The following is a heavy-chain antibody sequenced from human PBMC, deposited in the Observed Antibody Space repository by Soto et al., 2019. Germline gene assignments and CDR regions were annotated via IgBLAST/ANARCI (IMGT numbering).Heavy chain of an antibody. CDR3: ARGRGWRDY. Sequence: QVQLVQSGAEVKKPGASVKVSCKASGYTFTSYDINWVRQAAGQGLEWMGWINLNSGDTDSAQKFQGRLTMTRDTSISTAYMELSSLTSEDTAVYYCARGRGWRDYWRQGTLVTVSS. CDR2: INLNSGDT. D-gene: IGHD6-19*01. J-gene: IGHJ4*02. CDR1: GYTFTSYD. V-gene: IGHV1-8*01.